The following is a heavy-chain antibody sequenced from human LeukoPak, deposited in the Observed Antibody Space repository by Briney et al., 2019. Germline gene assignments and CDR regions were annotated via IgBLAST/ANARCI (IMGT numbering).Heavy chain of an antibody. V-gene: IGHV4-34*01. Sequence: PSETLSVTCVGYGWSFSGYYWSGIRQPPGKGLEWIGEINHSGSTNYNPSLKSRVTISVDTSKNQFYLKLSSVTAADTAVYYCARAGYYDYVWGSPRDFDIWGQGTMVTVSS. D-gene: IGHD3-16*01. CDR3: ARAGYYDYVWGSPRDFDI. CDR2: INHSGST. CDR1: GWSFSGYY. J-gene: IGHJ3*02.